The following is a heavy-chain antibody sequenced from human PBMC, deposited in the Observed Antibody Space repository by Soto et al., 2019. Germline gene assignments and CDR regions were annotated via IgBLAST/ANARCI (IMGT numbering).Heavy chain of an antibody. CDR2: ISGSSSYI. Sequence: GGALRISCASCGFTFISYSMNWVRHGPWKGLEWVSSISGSSSYIYYADSVKGRFTISRDNAKNSLYLQMKSLRAEDTAVYYCARDTNNWAVSYYYGTDVWGQGTTVTVSP. CDR3: ARDTNNWAVSYYYGTDV. J-gene: IGHJ6*01. V-gene: IGHV3-21*01. D-gene: IGHD1-1*01. CDR1: GFTFISYS.